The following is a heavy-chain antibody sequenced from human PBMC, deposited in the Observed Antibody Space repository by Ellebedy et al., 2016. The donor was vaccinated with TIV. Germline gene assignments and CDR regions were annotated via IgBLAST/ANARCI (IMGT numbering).Heavy chain of an antibody. V-gene: IGHV4-34*01. J-gene: IGHJ3*02. CDR2: INHSGST. CDR3: ARRTVGNAFDI. CDR1: GGSFSGYY. Sequence: SETLSLTCAVYGGSFSGYYWSWIRQPSGKGLEWIGEINHSGSTNYNPSLKSRVTVSVDTSKNQFSLKLSSVTAADTAVYYCARRTVGNAFDIWGQGTMVTVSS. D-gene: IGHD4-23*01.